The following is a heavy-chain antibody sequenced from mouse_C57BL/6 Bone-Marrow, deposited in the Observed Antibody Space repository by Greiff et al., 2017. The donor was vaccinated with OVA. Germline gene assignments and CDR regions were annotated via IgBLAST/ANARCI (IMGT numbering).Heavy chain of an antibody. CDR2: ISSGSSTI. CDR1: GFTFSDYG. V-gene: IGHV5-17*01. J-gene: IGHJ4*01. CDR3: ARREVWYHYYAMDY. D-gene: IGHD2-10*02. Sequence: EVKLMASGGGLVKPGGSLKLSCAASGFTFSDYGMHWVRQAPETGLLLVAYISSGSSTIYYAATVKGRFTISRDNAKNTLFLQMTSLRSEDTAMYYCARREVWYHYYAMDYWGQGTSVTVSS.